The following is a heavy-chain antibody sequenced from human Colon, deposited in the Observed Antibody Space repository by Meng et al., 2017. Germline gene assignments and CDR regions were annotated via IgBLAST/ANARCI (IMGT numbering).Heavy chain of an antibody. D-gene: IGHD6-13*01. CDR2: ISYDGSNK. J-gene: IGHJ4*02. CDR1: GFTFSSYA. Sequence: QVSLVESGGGVVQPGRSLRLSCAASGFTFSSYAMHWVRQAPGKGLEWVAVISYDGSNKYYADSVKGRFTISRDNSKNTLYLQMNSLRAEDTAVYYCVFIAATTDYWGQGTLVTVSS. V-gene: IGHV3-30*04. CDR3: VFIAATTDY.